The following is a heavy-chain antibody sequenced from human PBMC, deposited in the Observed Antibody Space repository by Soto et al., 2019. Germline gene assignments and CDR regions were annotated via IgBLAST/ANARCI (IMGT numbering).Heavy chain of an antibody. V-gene: IGHV1-69*02. CDR1: GGVFSSHT. Sequence: QVQLVQSGAEVKKPGSSVKVSCKASGGVFSSHTISWVRQAPGQGLEWMGRIIPIISIVNYAQKFQDRATITADKPTNTAYLELNNVRREDTAVYFCASLMGNSTGWVDYWGQGTLVTVSS. CDR3: ASLMGNSTGWVDY. D-gene: IGHD2-8*02. CDR2: IIPIISIV. J-gene: IGHJ4*02.